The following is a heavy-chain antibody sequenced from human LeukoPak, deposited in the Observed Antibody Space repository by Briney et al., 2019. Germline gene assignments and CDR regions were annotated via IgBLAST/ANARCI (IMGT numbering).Heavy chain of an antibody. CDR3: ARLGGYYYDSSGYYSG. D-gene: IGHD3-22*01. Sequence: GGSLRFSCAASGFTFSSYEMNWVRQAPGKGLEWVSYISSSGSTIYYADSVKGRFTISRDNAKNSLYLQMNSLRAEDTAVYYCARLGGYYYDSSGYYSGWGQGTLVTVSS. CDR1: GFTFSSYE. CDR2: ISSSGSTI. J-gene: IGHJ4*02. V-gene: IGHV3-48*03.